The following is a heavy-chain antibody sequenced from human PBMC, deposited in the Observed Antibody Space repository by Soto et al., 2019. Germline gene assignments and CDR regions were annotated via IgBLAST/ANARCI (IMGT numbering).Heavy chain of an antibody. CDR2: IIPIFGTA. Sequence: QVQLVQSGAEVKKPGSSVKVSCKASGGTFSSYAITWVRQAPGQGLEWMGGIIPIFGTANYAQKFQGRVTITADKAPSTAYLELSSLRSEDTAVYYCARGSPAGHLNYYGMDVWGQGTTVTVSS. J-gene: IGHJ6*02. CDR3: ARGSPAGHLNYYGMDV. V-gene: IGHV1-69*06. CDR1: GGTFSSYA.